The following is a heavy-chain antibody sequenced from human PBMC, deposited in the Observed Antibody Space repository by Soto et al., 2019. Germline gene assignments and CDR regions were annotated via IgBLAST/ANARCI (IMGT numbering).Heavy chain of an antibody. CDR1: GGSISSYY. V-gene: IGHV4-59*12. J-gene: IGHJ6*02. CDR2: IHHSGSI. D-gene: IGHD5-12*01. CDR3: ASGVALRDIWDYYYYGMDV. Sequence: SETLSLTCTVSGGSISSYYWSWIRQPPGKGLEWIGYIHHSGSILYNPSLKSRVTISVDTSKNQFSLKLSSVTAADTAVYYCASGVALRDIWDYYYYGMDVWGQGTTVTVSS.